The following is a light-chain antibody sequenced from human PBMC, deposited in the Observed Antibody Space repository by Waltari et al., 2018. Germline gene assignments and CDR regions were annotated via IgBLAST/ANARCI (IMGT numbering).Light chain of an antibody. CDR3: QQSSRT. J-gene: IGKJ1*01. V-gene: IGKV1-39*01. CDR1: RNIGKY. CDR2: GAS. Sequence: IQMTQSPSSLSASIGTRVTITCRASRNIGKYLNWYQQKPGKAPKLLIFGASTLQSAVPSRFSASGSGTHFTITIDSLLPEDFATYFCQQSSRTFGQGTKVESK.